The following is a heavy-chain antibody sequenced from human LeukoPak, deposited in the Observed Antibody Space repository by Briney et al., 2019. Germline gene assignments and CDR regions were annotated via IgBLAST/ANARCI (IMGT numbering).Heavy chain of an antibody. CDR2: IWYDGSNK. CDR1: GFTFNSYD. J-gene: IGHJ4*02. Sequence: GGSLRLSCAASGFTFNSYDMHWIRQAPGKGLEWVALIWYDGSNKYYPDSVKGRFTISRDNSKNTLYLQMNSLRAEDTAVYYCARYVGGGNTGGFDYWGQGTLVIVSS. D-gene: IGHD4-23*01. CDR3: ARYVGGGNTGGFDY. V-gene: IGHV3-33*01.